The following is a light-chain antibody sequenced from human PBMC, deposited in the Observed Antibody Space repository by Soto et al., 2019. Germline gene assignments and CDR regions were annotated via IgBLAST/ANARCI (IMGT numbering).Light chain of an antibody. J-gene: IGKJ5*01. CDR1: QGISSW. Sequence: DIQMTQSPSSVSASVGDRVTITCRASQGISSWLAWYQKKPGKAPNLLIYDASTLESGVPSRFSGSGSETEFTLTISRLQPDDFATYFCHSRAFGQGTRLEIK. V-gene: IGKV1-12*01. CDR3: HSRA. CDR2: DAS.